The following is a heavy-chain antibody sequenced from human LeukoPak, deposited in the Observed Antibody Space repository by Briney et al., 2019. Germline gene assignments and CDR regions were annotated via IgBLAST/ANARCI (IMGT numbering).Heavy chain of an antibody. CDR3: AREDIVVVPAALGGYYYYGMDV. V-gene: IGHV1-18*01. CDR2: ISAYNGNT. J-gene: IGHJ6*02. Sequence: ASVKVSCKASGYTFTSYGISWVRQAPGQGLEWMGWISAYNGNTNYAQKLQGRVTMTTDTSTSTAYMELRSLRSDDTAVYYCAREDIVVVPAALGGYYYYGMDVRGQGTTVTVSS. D-gene: IGHD2-2*01. CDR1: GYTFTSYG.